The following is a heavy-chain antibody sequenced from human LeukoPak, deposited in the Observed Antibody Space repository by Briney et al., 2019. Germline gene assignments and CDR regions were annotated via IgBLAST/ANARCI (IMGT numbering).Heavy chain of an antibody. CDR1: GYTFTNYA. CDR2: MNPNSGNT. CDR3: ARAGYGDSDFDY. V-gene: IGHV1-8*03. J-gene: IGHJ4*02. D-gene: IGHD4-17*01. Sequence: ASVKVSCKASGYTFTNYAMNWVRQAPGQGLEWMGWMNPNSGNTGYAQKFQGRVTITRNTSISTAYMELSSLRSEDTAVYYCARAGYGDSDFDYWGQGTLVTVSS.